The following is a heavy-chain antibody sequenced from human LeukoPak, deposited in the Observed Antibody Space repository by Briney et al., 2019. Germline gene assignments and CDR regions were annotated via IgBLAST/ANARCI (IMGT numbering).Heavy chain of an antibody. CDR1: GFTFSSYG. D-gene: IGHD1-14*01. CDR2: ISYDGSNK. J-gene: IGHJ4*02. V-gene: IGHV3-30*18. Sequence: GRSLRLSCAASGFTFSSYGMHWVRQAPGKGLEWVAVISYDGSNKYYADSVKGRFTISRDNSKNTLYLQMNSLRAEDTAVYYCAKAESSYDYWGQGTLVTVSS. CDR3: AKAESSYDY.